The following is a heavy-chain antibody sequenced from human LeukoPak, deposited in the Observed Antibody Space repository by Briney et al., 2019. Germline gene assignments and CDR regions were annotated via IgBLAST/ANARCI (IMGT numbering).Heavy chain of an antibody. J-gene: IGHJ6*02. CDR2: ISHDGSNK. CDR1: GFTFSSYG. Sequence: GGSLRLSCAASGFTFSSYGMHWVRQAPGKGLEWVAVISHDGSNKYYADSVKGRFTISRDNSKNTLYLQMNSLRAEDTAVYYCARGRFLEWLSCMDVWGQGTTVTVSS. D-gene: IGHD3-3*01. CDR3: ARGRFLEWLSCMDV. V-gene: IGHV3-30*19.